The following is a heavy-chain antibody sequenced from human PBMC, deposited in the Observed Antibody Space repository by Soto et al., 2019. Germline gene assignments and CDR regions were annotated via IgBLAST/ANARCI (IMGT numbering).Heavy chain of an antibody. CDR3: ARGQYYDSSGYYSSPYYYYGMDV. V-gene: IGHV1-69*01. CDR2: IIPIFGTA. J-gene: IGHJ6*02. CDR1: GGTFSSYA. Sequence: QVQLVQSGAEVKKPGSSVKVSCTASGGTFSSYAISWVRQAPGQGLEWMGGIIPIFGTANYAQKFQGRVTITADESTSTAYMELSSLRSEDTAVYYCARGQYYDSSGYYSSPYYYYGMDVWGQGTTVTVSS. D-gene: IGHD3-22*01.